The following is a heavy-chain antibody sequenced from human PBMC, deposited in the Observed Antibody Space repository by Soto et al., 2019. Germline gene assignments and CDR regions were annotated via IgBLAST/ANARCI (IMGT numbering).Heavy chain of an antibody. J-gene: IGHJ1*01. CDR1: GYTFTNYG. CDR3: ARGGSSWSAEYYQH. CDR2: ISGYNGET. D-gene: IGHD6-13*01. Sequence: QVQLVQSGAEVKKPGASVKVSCKASGYTFTNYGINWVRQAPGQGPEWMGWISGYNGETKYAQSLHGRVTMTTDTSTSTAYMELRILRSDDTAVYYCARGGSSWSAEYYQHWGQGTLVIVSS. V-gene: IGHV1-18*01.